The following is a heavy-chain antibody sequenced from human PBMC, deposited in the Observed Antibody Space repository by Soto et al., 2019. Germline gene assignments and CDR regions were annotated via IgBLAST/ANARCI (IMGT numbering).Heavy chain of an antibody. V-gene: IGHV4-39*01. D-gene: IGHD1-26*01. CDR2: IYYSGST. CDR1: GGSISSSSYY. CDR3: ARRIPTIVGATSPFDY. Sequence: SETLSLTCTVSGGSISSSSYYWGWIRQPPGKGLEWIGSIYYSGSTYYNPSLKSRVTISVDTPKNRFSLKLSSVTAADTAVYYCARRIPTIVGATSPFDYWGQGTLVTVSS. J-gene: IGHJ4*02.